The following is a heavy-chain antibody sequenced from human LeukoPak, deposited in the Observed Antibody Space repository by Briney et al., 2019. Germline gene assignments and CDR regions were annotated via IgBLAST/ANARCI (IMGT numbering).Heavy chain of an antibody. D-gene: IGHD2-2*02. V-gene: IGHV4-34*01. CDR1: GGSFSGYY. CDR2: INHSGST. Sequence: SETLSLTCAVYGGSFSGYYWSWIRQPPGKGLEWIGEINHSGSTNYNPSLKSRVTISVDTSKNQFSLKLSSVTAADTAVYYCARPHRSSTSCYTRFYYGMDVWGQGTTVTVSS. CDR3: ARPHRSSTSCYTRFYYGMDV. J-gene: IGHJ6*02.